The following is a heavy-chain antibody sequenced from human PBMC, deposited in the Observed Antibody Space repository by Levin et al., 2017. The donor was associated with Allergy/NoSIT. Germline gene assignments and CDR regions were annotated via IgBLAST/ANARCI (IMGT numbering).Heavy chain of an antibody. J-gene: IGHJ4*02. V-gene: IGHV1-18*01. CDR3: ARADDTSGYYHHFDH. D-gene: IGHD3-22*01. CDR2: ISGNSGNT. Sequence: GESLKISCKTSGYTFSIYAINWVRQAPGQGLEWMGWISGNSGNTKYAQKVQDRVTMTIDTSTTTAYMELRSLRSDDTAVYYCARADDTSGYYHHFDHWGQGTLVTVSS. CDR1: GYTFSIYA.